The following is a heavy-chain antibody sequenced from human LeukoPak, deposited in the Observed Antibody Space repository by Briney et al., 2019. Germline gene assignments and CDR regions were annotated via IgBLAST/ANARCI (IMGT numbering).Heavy chain of an antibody. J-gene: IGHJ4*02. Sequence: PGASLRLSCAASGLAFSDYLMSWVRQAPGKGLEWVSTLRDSNGAAYYADSVKGRFTVSRDTSENTLYLQMNSLRSEDTAIYYCVKRPYRSGGDYPFDFWGQGTLVTVSS. V-gene: IGHV3-23*01. CDR3: VKRPYRSGGDYPFDF. D-gene: IGHD2-21*01. CDR2: LRDSNGAA. CDR1: GLAFSDYL.